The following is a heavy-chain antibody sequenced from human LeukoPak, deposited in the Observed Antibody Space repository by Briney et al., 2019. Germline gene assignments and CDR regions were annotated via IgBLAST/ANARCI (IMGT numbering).Heavy chain of an antibody. CDR3: AKDFRSGDCSGGSCALFDY. Sequence: GGSLRLSCAASGFTFSNYAMHWVRQAPGKGLEWVAVISYDGSTKYYADSVKGRFTISRDNSKNTVDLQMNSLRAEDTAMYYCAKDFRSGDCSGGSCALFDYWGQGTLVTVSS. D-gene: IGHD2-15*01. CDR2: ISYDGSTK. CDR1: GFTFSNYA. J-gene: IGHJ4*02. V-gene: IGHV3-30-3*01.